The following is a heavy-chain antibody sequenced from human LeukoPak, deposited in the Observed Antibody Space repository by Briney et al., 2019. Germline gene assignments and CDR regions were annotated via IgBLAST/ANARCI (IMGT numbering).Heavy chain of an antibody. Sequence: LPGGSLRLSCAASGFTFSSYAMSWVRQAPGKGLEWVSAISGSGGSTYYADSVKGRFTISRDNSKNTLYLQMNSLRAEDTAVYYCAKVNSYGYGFFGYWGQGTLVTVSS. D-gene: IGHD5-18*01. V-gene: IGHV3-23*01. CDR3: AKVNSYGYGFFGY. J-gene: IGHJ4*02. CDR1: GFTFSSYA. CDR2: ISGSGGST.